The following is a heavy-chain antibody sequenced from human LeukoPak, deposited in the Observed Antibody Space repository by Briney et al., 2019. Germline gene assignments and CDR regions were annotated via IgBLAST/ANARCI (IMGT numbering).Heavy chain of an antibody. V-gene: IGHV3-7*03. CDR3: TADYPGMSNLFDY. Sequence: GGSLRLSCAASGFTFTTNWMTWVRQAPGKGLEWVATINQDGSEKYYVDSVKGRFTISRDNAKNSLFLQMNNLKSEDTGLYYCTADYPGMSNLFDYWGQGILVTVSS. D-gene: IGHD1-14*01. CDR2: INQDGSEK. CDR1: GFTFTTNW. J-gene: IGHJ4*02.